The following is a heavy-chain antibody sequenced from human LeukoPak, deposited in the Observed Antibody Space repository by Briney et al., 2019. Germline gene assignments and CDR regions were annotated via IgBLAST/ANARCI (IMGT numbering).Heavy chain of an antibody. CDR1: AGFPFSSYS. J-gene: IGHJ4*02. CDR3: ASDLYDSGGRGTPFDY. CDR2: ISSSSSYI. Sequence: GGSLRLSCAASAGFPFSSYSMNWVRQAPGKGLEWVSSISSSSSYIYYADSVKGRFTISRDNAKNSLYLQMNSLRAEDSAVYYCASDLYDSGGRGTPFDYWGQGTLVTVSS. V-gene: IGHV3-21*01. D-gene: IGHD3-22*01.